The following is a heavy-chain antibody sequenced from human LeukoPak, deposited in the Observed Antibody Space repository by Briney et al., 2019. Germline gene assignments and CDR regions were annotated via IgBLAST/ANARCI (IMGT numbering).Heavy chain of an antibody. CDR1: GFTFSSYS. CDR3: ARVNGDYVLGDY. D-gene: IGHD4-17*01. Sequence: PGGSLRLSCAASGFTFSSYSMNWVRRAPGKGLEWVSSISSSSSYIYYADSVKGRFTISRDNAKNSLYLQMNSLRAEDTAVYYCARVNGDYVLGDYWGQGALVTVSS. J-gene: IGHJ4*02. CDR2: ISSSSSYI. V-gene: IGHV3-21*01.